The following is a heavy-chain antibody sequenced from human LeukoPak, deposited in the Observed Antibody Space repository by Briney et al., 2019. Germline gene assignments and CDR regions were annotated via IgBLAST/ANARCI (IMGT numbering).Heavy chain of an antibody. D-gene: IGHD2-2*02. CDR2: IIPIFGTA. CDR1: GGTFSIYA. V-gene: IGHV1-69*13. J-gene: IGHJ4*02. CDR3: ARDECRSSTSCYNYY. Sequence: SVKVSCKASGGTFSIYAISWVRQAPGQGLEWMGGIIPIFGTANYAQKFQGRVTITADESTSTAYMELSSLRSEDTAVYYCARDECRSSTSCYNYYWGQGTLVTVSS.